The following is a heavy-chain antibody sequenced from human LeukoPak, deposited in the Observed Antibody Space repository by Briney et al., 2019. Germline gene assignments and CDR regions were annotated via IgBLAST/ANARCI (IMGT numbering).Heavy chain of an antibody. V-gene: IGHV3-53*01. J-gene: IGHJ3*02. D-gene: IGHD2-8*01. CDR3: ARAPPRKLMVYASGAFDI. CDR1: GFTVSSNY. CDR2: IYSGGST. Sequence: GGSLRLSCAASGFTVSSNYMSWVRQAPGKGLEWVSVIYSGGSTYYADSVKGRFTISRDNSKNTLYLQMNSLRAEDTAVYYCARAPPRKLMVYASGAFDIWGQGTMVTVSS.